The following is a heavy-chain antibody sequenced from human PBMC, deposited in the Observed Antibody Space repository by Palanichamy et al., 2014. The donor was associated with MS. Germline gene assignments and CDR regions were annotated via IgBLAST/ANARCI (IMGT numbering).Heavy chain of an antibody. CDR1: WVLQWLL. CDR3: AIMQGIAAAGVDY. Sequence: QVQLQQWGGRTVEAFGDPVPHLRCLWWVLQWLLLELDPPAPRKGLEWIGEINHSGSTDYNPSLKSRVTISVDTSKNQFSLKLSSVTAADTAVYYCAIMQGIAAAGVDYWGQGTLVTVSS. J-gene: IGHJ4*02. V-gene: IGHV4-34*01. CDR2: INHSGST. D-gene: IGHD6-13*01.